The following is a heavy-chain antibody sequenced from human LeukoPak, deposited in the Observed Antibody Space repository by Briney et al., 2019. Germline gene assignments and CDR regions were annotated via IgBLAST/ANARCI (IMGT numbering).Heavy chain of an antibody. Sequence: PSETLSLTCTVSGGSISSYYWSWIRQPPGKGLEWIGYFYYSGSTNYNPSLKSRVTISVDTSKNQFSLKLSPVTAADTAVYYCARVRASGYYSTPHYFDYWGQGTLVTVSS. CDR3: ARVRASGYYSTPHYFDY. V-gene: IGHV4-59*01. D-gene: IGHD3-3*01. CDR1: GGSISSYY. J-gene: IGHJ4*02. CDR2: FYYSGST.